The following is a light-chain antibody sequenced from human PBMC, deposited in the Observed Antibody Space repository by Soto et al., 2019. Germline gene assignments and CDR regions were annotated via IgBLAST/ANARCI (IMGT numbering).Light chain of an antibody. CDR3: QQYGDSSGT. CDR1: QSVSSSY. J-gene: IGKJ4*01. Sequence: EIVLTQSPGTLSLSPGERATLSCRASQSVSSSYLAWYQQKPGQAPRLLIYGASSRATGIPDRFSGSGSGTDFTLTISRLEPEDFAVYYCQQYGDSSGTFGGGTKVQIK. CDR2: GAS. V-gene: IGKV3-20*01.